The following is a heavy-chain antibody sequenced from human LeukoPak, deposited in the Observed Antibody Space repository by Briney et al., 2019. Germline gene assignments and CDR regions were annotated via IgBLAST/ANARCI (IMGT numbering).Heavy chain of an antibody. J-gene: IGHJ4*02. D-gene: IGHD6-13*01. V-gene: IGHV3-23*01. CDR1: GFTFSSYA. Sequence: GGSLRLSCAASGFTFSSYAMSWVRQAPGKGLEWVSAISGSGGSTYYADSVKGRFTISRDNSKNTLYLQMNSLRAEDTAVYCCAKTDRSTTIAAAGTVDYWGQGTLVTVSS. CDR3: AKTDRSTTIAAAGTVDY. CDR2: ISGSGGST.